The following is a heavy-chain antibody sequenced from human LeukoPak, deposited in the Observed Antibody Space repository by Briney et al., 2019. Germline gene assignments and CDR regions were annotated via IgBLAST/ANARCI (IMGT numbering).Heavy chain of an antibody. CDR1: GGSISSSSYY. V-gene: IGHV4-39*01. J-gene: IGHJ4*02. CDR2: IYYSGST. Sequence: SETLSLTCTVSGGSISSSSYYWGWIRQPPGKGLEWIGSIYYSGSTYYNPSLKSRVTISVDTSKNQFSLKLSSVTAADTAVYYCATLDSGGDTFDYWGQGTLVTVSS. CDR3: ATLDSGGDTFDY. D-gene: IGHD3-16*01.